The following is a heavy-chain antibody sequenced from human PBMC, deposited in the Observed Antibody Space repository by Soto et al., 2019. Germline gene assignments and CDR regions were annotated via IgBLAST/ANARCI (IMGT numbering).Heavy chain of an antibody. J-gene: IGHJ4*02. D-gene: IGHD1-1*01. CDR1: GGSISSTRYY. CDR2: TYYAGST. CDR3: VSGPGTTADY. Sequence: SETLSLTCTVSGGSISSTRYYWGWIRQPPGKGLEWIGTTYYAGSTYYNPSLKSRVTISVDMSKNQFSLKVRSVTAADTAVYYCVSGPGTTADYWGQGTLVTVSS. V-gene: IGHV4-39*01.